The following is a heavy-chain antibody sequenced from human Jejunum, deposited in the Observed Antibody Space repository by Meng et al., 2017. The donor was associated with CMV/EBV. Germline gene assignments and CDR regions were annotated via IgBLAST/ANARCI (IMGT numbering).Heavy chain of an antibody. CDR3: ARGGYYDPYY. J-gene: IGHJ4*02. Sequence: ASGYTFTDYYMHWVRQAPGKGLEWVSYISGGGNTIYYSDSVKGRFTISRDNAKNSLYLQMNSLRVEDSAIYYCARGGYYDPYYWGQGTLVTVSS. CDR1: GYTFTDYY. D-gene: IGHD3-22*01. CDR2: ISGGGNTI. V-gene: IGHV3-11*04.